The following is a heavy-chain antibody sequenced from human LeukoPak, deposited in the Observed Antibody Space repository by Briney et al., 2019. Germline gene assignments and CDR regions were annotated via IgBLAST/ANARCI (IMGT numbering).Heavy chain of an antibody. Sequence: VGSLRLSFAASGFTFSSNSMNWVSQAPRKRLEYVAAISSSGGDSYYGDSVKGIFTISRDNSKNTFYLQMNCLRAEDTTVYYCARDWASRHTLMVAATQSDYWGQGTLVTVSS. CDR1: GFTFSSNS. CDR3: ARDWASRHTLMVAATQSDY. V-gene: IGHV3-64*04. J-gene: IGHJ4*02. D-gene: IGHD2-15*01. CDR2: ISSSGGDS.